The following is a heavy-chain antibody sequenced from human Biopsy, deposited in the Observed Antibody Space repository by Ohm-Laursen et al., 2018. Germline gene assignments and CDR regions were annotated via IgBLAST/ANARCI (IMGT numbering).Heavy chain of an antibody. V-gene: IGHV4-61*01. CDR2: IYDRGSTA. J-gene: IGHJ4*02. CDR1: GDSVSSGSFY. CDR3: ARGMRSSGWPYFDS. Sequence: SYTLSLTCTVSGDSVSSGSFYWTWIRQPPGQGLEYIGYIYDRGSTANYNPSLESRVTMSVDMPKNQFSLKLSSVAAADTAIYYCARGMRSSGWPYFDSWGQGTLVTVSS. D-gene: IGHD6-19*01.